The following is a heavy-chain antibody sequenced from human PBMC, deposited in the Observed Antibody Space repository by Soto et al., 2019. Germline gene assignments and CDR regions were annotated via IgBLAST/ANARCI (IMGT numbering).Heavy chain of an antibody. CDR3: ARTKWNPTTDAFDI. CDR1: VFTFSSYA. J-gene: IGHJ3*02. D-gene: IGHD1-1*01. Sequence: PGGSLRLSCASSVFTFSSYAMSWVRHSPGKGLEWVSAISGSGGSTYYADSVKGRFTISRDNSKNTLYLQMNSLRAEDTAVYYCARTKWNPTTDAFDIWGQGTMVIVS. CDR2: ISGSGGST. V-gene: IGHV3-23*01.